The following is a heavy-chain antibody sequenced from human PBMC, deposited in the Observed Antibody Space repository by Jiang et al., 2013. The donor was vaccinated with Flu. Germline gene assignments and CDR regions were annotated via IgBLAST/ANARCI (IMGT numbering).Heavy chain of an antibody. D-gene: IGHD3-22*01. V-gene: IGHV4-4*02. CDR2: VFHSGTA. CDR3: ACHDYYSLDY. Sequence: LLKPSETLSLTCAVSGGSISSNWWSWVRQPPGKGLEWVGEVFHSGTAHYNPSLSSRVTISVDKSKNQLSLRLTSVAAADTAVYYCACHDYYSLDYWGQGTLVTVSS. CDR1: GGSISSNW. J-gene: IGHJ4*02.